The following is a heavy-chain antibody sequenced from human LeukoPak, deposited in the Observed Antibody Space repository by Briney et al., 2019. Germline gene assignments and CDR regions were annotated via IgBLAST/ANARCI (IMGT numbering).Heavy chain of an antibody. Sequence: PSETLSLTCTVSGGSISSGGYYWSWIRQHPGKGLEWIGYIYYSGSTYYNPSLKSRVTISVDTSKNQFSLKLSSVTAADTAVYYCARASQHSAGPNVDTSAFDIWGQGTMVTVSS. CDR3: ARASQHSAGPNVDTSAFDI. D-gene: IGHD5-18*01. V-gene: IGHV4-31*03. CDR2: IYYSGST. CDR1: GGSISSGGYY. J-gene: IGHJ3*02.